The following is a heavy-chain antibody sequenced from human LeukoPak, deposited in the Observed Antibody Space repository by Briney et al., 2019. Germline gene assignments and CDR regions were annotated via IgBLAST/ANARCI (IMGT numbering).Heavy chain of an antibody. J-gene: IGHJ4*02. CDR2: INHSGST. Sequence: SETLSLTCAVYGGSFSGYYWSWIRQPPGKGLEWIGEINHSGSTNYNPSLKSRVTISVDTSKNQFSLKLSSVTAADTAVYYCARGWAARDWGQRTLVTVSS. CDR1: GGSFSGYY. D-gene: IGHD6-6*01. V-gene: IGHV4-34*01. CDR3: ARGWAARD.